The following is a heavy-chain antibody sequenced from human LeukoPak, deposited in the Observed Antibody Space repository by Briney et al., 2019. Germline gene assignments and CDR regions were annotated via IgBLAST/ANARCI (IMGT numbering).Heavy chain of an antibody. Sequence: GASVKVSCKASGYTFTSYYMHWVRQAPGQGLEWMGIINPSGGSTSYAKKFQGRVTMTRDMSTSTVYMELSSPRSEDTAVYYCARLNSKGPAPLKKWGQGTLVTVSS. CDR3: ARLNSKGPAPLKK. J-gene: IGHJ4*02. D-gene: IGHD4-11*01. CDR1: GYTFTSYY. V-gene: IGHV1-46*01. CDR2: INPSGGST.